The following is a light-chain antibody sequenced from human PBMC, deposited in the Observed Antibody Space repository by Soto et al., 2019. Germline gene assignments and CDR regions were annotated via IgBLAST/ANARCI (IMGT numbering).Light chain of an antibody. CDR3: QQYGSSPIT. CDR2: DAS. V-gene: IGKV3-20*01. J-gene: IGKJ5*01. CDR1: QSVSSY. Sequence: EIFVTQSPATLSLSAWEIATLSWRASQSVSSYLAWYQQKPGQAPRLLIYDASVRATGIPARFSGSGSGTDFTLTISRLEPEDFAVYYCQQYGSSPITFGQGTRLEIK.